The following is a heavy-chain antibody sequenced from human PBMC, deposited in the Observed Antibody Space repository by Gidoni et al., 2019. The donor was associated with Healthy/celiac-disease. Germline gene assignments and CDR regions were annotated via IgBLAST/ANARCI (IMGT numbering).Heavy chain of an antibody. CDR1: GGSISSYY. CDR3: ARGGRTIDI. V-gene: IGHV4-59*01. D-gene: IGHD3-16*01. Sequence: QVQLQESGPGLVKPSETLSLTCTVPGGSISSYYWSWIRQPPGKGLEWIGYIYYSGSTNYNPSLKSRVTISVDTSKNQFSLKLSSVTAADTAVYYCARGGRTIDIWGQGTMVTVSS. CDR2: IYYSGST. J-gene: IGHJ3*02.